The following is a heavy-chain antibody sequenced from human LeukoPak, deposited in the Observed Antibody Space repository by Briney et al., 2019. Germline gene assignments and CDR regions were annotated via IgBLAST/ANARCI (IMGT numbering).Heavy chain of an antibody. CDR1: GLTFSSSA. CDR2: ISSHGHSQ. J-gene: IGHJ3*02. V-gene: IGHV3-30-3*01. CDR3: ARERGVLDAFDI. D-gene: IGHD3-16*01. Sequence: GRSLRLSCAASGLTFSSSAIHWVRQAPGKRLEWVAVISSHGHSQYYADSVKDRFTISRDNSKNTQYLQINSLREDDTAIYYCARERGVLDAFDIWGQGTIVTVFS.